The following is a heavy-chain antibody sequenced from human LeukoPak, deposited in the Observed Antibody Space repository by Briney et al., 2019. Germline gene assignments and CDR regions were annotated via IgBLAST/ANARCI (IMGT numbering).Heavy chain of an antibody. CDR2: ISGSGDST. CDR3: ARDYRSSSGWTVDY. D-gene: IGHD6-19*01. Sequence: GGSLRLSCAASGFTFSNYAMNWVRQAPGKGLEWVSGISGSGDSTYYADSVKGRFTISRDNSKNTLYLQMNSLRAEDTAMYYCARDYRSSSGWTVDYWGQGTLVTVSS. J-gene: IGHJ4*02. CDR1: GFTFSNYA. V-gene: IGHV3-23*01.